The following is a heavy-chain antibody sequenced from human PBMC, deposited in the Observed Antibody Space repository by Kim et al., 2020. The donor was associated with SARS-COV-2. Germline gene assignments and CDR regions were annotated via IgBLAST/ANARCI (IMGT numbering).Heavy chain of an antibody. V-gene: IGHV4-39*01. Sequence: SETLSLTCNVSGGSISSNSYYWGWIRQPPGRGLEWIGSMYYSGSTYYNPSLKSRVTISVDTSKNQFSLELSSVTAADTALYHCVSDASGTYAFDIWGQGTMVTVSS. CDR1: GGSISSNSYY. CDR2: MYYSGST. D-gene: IGHD3-10*01. J-gene: IGHJ3*02. CDR3: VSDASGTYAFDI.